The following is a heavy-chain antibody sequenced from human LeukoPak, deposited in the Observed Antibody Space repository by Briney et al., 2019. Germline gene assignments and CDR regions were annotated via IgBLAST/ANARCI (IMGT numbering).Heavy chain of an antibody. V-gene: IGHV4-38-2*02. J-gene: IGHJ5*02. Sequence: KASETLSLTCTVSGYSISSGYYWGWIRQPPGKGLEWIGSIYHSRSTYYNPSLKSRVTISVDTSKNQFSLKLSSVTAADTAVYYCARHVRRADYGSGSYRRYNWFDPWGQGTLVTVSS. CDR2: IYHSRST. CDR3: ARHVRRADYGSGSYRRYNWFDP. CDR1: GYSISSGYY. D-gene: IGHD3-10*01.